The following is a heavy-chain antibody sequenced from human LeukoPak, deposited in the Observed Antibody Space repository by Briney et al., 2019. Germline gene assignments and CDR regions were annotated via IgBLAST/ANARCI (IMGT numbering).Heavy chain of an antibody. V-gene: IGHV3-53*01. CDR2: IYSGGST. J-gene: IGHJ4*02. CDR1: GFTVSSND. D-gene: IGHD4-17*01. Sequence: GGSLRLSCAASGFTVSSNDMSWVRQAPGKGLECISVIYSGGSTDYADSVKGRLTISRDNSKNTLYLQMNSLRAEDTAVYYCAREDGDSPNWGQGTLVTVSS. CDR3: AREDGDSPN.